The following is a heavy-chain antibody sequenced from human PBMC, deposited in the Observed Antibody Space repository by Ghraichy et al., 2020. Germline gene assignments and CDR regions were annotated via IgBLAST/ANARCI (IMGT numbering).Heavy chain of an antibody. Sequence: LSLTCAASGFTFSSYWMSWVRQAPGKGLEWVANIKQDGSEKYYVDSVKGRFTISRDNAKNSLYLQMNSLRAEDTAVYYCARNYGGYPANWFDPWGQGTLVTVSS. V-gene: IGHV3-7*04. D-gene: IGHD4-23*01. J-gene: IGHJ5*02. CDR3: ARNYGGYPANWFDP. CDR1: GFTFSSYW. CDR2: IKQDGSEK.